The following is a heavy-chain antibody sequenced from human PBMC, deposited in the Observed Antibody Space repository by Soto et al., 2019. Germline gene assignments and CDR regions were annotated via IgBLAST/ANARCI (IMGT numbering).Heavy chain of an antibody. CDR2: VFTNGVN. V-gene: IGHV4-59*03. J-gene: IGHJ5*02. CDR1: GDSMSASY. D-gene: IGHD6-6*01. CDR3: ATSALEPTRRWFDT. Sequence: VLLEQSGPGLVKPSAPLSLKCTVSGDSMSASYWNWIRQSQDKGLEWLGYVFTNGVNHYNPSLEGRVTLSVDTSKNEFSLMLTSVTAADSAIYYCATSALEPTRRWFDTWCQGTRVTVSS.